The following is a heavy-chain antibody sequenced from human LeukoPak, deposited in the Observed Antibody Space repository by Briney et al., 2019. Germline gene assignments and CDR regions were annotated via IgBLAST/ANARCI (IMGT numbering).Heavy chain of an antibody. J-gene: IGHJ5*02. V-gene: IGHV4-39*01. CDR2: IYYSGST. CDR3: ARQADCGGDCYRYWFDP. Sequence: SETLSLTRTVSGGSISSSSYYWGWIRQPPGKGLEWIGSIYYSGSTYYNPSPKSRVTISVDTSKNQFSLKLSSVTAADTAVYYCARQADCGGDCYRYWFDPWGQGTLVTVSS. D-gene: IGHD2-21*02. CDR1: GGSISSSSYY.